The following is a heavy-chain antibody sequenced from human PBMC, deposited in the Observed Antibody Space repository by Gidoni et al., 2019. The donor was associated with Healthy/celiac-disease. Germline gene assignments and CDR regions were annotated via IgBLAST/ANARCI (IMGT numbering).Heavy chain of an antibody. CDR1: GGSISSGGYY. CDR3: AREVILWFGETGGAFDI. J-gene: IGHJ3*02. Sequence: QVQLQESGPGLVKPSQTLSLTCTVSGGSISSGGYYWSWIRQHPGKGLEWIGYIYYSGSTYYNPSLKSRVTISVDTSKNQFSLKLSSVTAADTAVYYCAREVILWFGETGGAFDIWGQGTMVTVSS. V-gene: IGHV4-31*03. D-gene: IGHD3-10*01. CDR2: IYYSGST.